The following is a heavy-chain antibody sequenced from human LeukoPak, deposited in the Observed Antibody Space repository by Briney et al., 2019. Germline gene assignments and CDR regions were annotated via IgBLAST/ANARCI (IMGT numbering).Heavy chain of an antibody. V-gene: IGHV3-21*01. D-gene: IGHD3-10*01. Sequence: GGSLRLSCAAFGFTFSSYSMNWVRQAPGKGLEWVSSISGSSSYIYYADSVKGRFTISRDNAKNSLYLQMNSLRAEDTAVYYCARTHYYGSGSYYEWGCFDYWGQGTLVTVSS. CDR2: ISGSSSYI. CDR1: GFTFSSYS. J-gene: IGHJ4*02. CDR3: ARTHYYGSGSYYEWGCFDY.